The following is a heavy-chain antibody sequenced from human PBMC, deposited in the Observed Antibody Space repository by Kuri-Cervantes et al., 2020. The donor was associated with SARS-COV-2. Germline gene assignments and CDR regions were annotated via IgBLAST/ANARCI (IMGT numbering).Heavy chain of an antibody. CDR1: GGSISSHY. D-gene: IGHD1-26*01. V-gene: IGHV4-59*11. CDR3: ARDPDGSHFDY. Sequence: SETLSLTCTVSGGSISSHYWSWIRQPPGKGLEWIGYIYYSGSTNYNPSLKSRVTISVDTSKNQFSLKLSSVTAADTAVYYCARDPDGSHFDYRGQGTLVTVSS. CDR2: IYYSGST. J-gene: IGHJ4*02.